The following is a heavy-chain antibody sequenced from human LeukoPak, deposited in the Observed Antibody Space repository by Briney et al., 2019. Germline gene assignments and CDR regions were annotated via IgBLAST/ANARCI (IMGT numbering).Heavy chain of an antibody. CDR3: ARTVVVTAPEFDY. J-gene: IGHJ4*02. V-gene: IGHV4-39*07. CDR2: IYYSGST. Sequence: PSETLSLTCTVSGGSISSSSYYWGWIRQPPGKGLEWIGSIYYSGSTYYNPSLKSRVTISVDTSKNQFSLKLSSVTAADTAVYYCARTVVVTAPEFDYWGQGTLVTVSS. D-gene: IGHD2-21*02. CDR1: GGSISSSSYY.